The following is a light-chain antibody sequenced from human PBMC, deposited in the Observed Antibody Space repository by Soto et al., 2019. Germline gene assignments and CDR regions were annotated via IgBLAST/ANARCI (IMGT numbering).Light chain of an antibody. CDR3: SSYAGSSNV. Sequence: SYELTQPPSVSVAPGQTARITCGGNNIGGKSVHWYQQKPGQAPVLVVYDDSDRPSGVPDRFSGSKSGNTASLTVSGLQAEDEADYYCSSYAGSSNVFGTGTKVTVL. J-gene: IGLJ1*01. CDR1: NIGGKS. V-gene: IGLV3-21*02. CDR2: DDS.